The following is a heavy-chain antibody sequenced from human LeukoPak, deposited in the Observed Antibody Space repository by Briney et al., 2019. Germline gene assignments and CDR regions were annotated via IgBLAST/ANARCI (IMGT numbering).Heavy chain of an antibody. J-gene: IGHJ6*02. D-gene: IGHD1-20*01. Sequence: PGGSLRLSCAASGFTFSNYNMNWVRQAPGKGLEWVSSISSSSSYIYYADSVKGRFTISRDNAKNSLYLQMNSLRAEDTAVYYCARDIITGTLDYGMDVWGQGTTVTVSS. CDR1: GFTFSNYN. CDR3: ARDIITGTLDYGMDV. CDR2: ISSSSSYI. V-gene: IGHV3-21*01.